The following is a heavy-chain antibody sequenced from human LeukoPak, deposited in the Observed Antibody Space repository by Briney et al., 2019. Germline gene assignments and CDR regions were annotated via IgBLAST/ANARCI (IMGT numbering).Heavy chain of an antibody. Sequence: GASLKVSCKASGGSFSSYAFTWVRQAPGQGLEWMGGIIPIFGTANFAQKFQGRVTITRDTSASTAYMELSSLRSEDTAVYYCARDFREGQKYYYDSSGYYYHWGQGTLVTVSS. J-gene: IGHJ5*02. CDR3: ARDFREGQKYYYDSSGYYYH. V-gene: IGHV1-69*05. CDR1: GGSFSSYA. CDR2: IIPIFGTA. D-gene: IGHD3-22*01.